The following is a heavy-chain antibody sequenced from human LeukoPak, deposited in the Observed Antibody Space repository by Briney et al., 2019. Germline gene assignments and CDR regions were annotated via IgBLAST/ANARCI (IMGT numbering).Heavy chain of an antibody. J-gene: IGHJ6*03. CDR2: ISAYNGNT. CDR3: ARPTTDYCSGGSCYYMDV. Sequence: ASVKVSCKASGYTFTSYGISWVRQAPGQGLEWVGWISAYNGNTNYAQKLQGRVTMTTDTSTSTAYMELRSLRSDDTAVYYCARPTTDYCSGGSCYYMDVWGKGTTVTVSS. D-gene: IGHD2-15*01. V-gene: IGHV1-18*01. CDR1: GYTFTSYG.